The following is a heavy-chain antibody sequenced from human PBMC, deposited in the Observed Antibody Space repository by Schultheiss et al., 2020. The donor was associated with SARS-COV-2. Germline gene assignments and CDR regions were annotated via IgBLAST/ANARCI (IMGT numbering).Heavy chain of an antibody. V-gene: IGHV4-34*01. CDR1: GGSFSGYY. Sequence: SETLTLTCAVYGGSFSGYYWSWIRQPPGKGLEWIGYIYYSGSTNYNPSLKSRVTISVDTSKNQFSLKLSSVTAADTAVDYCARGIKDFDYWGQGTLVTVSS. CDR3: ARGIKDFDY. D-gene: IGHD3-16*01. J-gene: IGHJ4*02. CDR2: IYYSGST.